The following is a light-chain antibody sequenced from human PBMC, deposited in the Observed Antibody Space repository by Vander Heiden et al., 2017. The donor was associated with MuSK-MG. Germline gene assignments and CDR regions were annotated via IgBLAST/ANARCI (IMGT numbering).Light chain of an antibody. Sequence: VLTQSPATLSLSPGESASLSGRASQGVSSYLAWYQQTPGQAPRLLIYDASNRATGIPARFSGSGSGTDFTLTIRSLEPEDFAVYYCQRRSDWPRTFGQGTKLGIK. J-gene: IGKJ2*01. CDR2: DAS. CDR3: QRRSDWPRT. V-gene: IGKV3-11*01. CDR1: QGVSSY.